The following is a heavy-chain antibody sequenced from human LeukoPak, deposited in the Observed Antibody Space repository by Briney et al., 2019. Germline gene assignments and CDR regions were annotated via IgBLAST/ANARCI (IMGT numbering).Heavy chain of an antibody. V-gene: IGHV3-23*01. Sequence: GGSLRLSCEASGVTFSSYAMSWVRQAPGKGLEWVSAISGSGGSTYYADSVKGRFTISRDNSKNTLYLQMNSLRAEDTAVYYCAKASLYSSSPGWGQGTLVTVSS. CDR1: GVTFSSYA. CDR3: AKASLYSSSPG. J-gene: IGHJ4*02. CDR2: ISGSGGST. D-gene: IGHD6-13*01.